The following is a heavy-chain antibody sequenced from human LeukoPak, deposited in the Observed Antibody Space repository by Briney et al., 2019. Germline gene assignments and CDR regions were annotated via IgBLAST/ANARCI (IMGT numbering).Heavy chain of an antibody. CDR3: ARADAAMARAFDI. CDR1: GFTFSSYS. V-gene: IGHV3-74*01. CDR2: INVDGIGK. Sequence: PGGSLRLSCAASGFTFSSYSMNWVRQTPGKGLVWVSRINVDGIGKDYSDSVKGRFTISRDNAKSTLYLQLNSLRVEDTAVYYCARADAAMARAFDIWGQGTMVTVSS. D-gene: IGHD6-13*01. J-gene: IGHJ3*02.